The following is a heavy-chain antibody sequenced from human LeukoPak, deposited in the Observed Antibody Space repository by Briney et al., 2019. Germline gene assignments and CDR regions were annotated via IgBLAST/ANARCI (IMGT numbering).Heavy chain of an antibody. D-gene: IGHD3-3*01. CDR1: GLTFSSFI. V-gene: IGHV3-48*04. CDR2: ISSSSSTI. Sequence: GGSLRLSCAASGLTFSSFIMTWVRQAPGKGLEWVSYISSSSSTIYYADSVKGRFTISRDNAKNSLYLQLNSLRAEDTAVYYCARQASGYYTNYYYMDVWGKGTTVTVSS. J-gene: IGHJ6*03. CDR3: ARQASGYYTNYYYMDV.